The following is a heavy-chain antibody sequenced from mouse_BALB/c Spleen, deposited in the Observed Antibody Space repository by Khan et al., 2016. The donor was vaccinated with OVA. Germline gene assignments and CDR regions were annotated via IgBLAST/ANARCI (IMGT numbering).Heavy chain of an antibody. J-gene: IGHJ2*01. Sequence: VQLQESGAELAKPGASVKMSCKASGYTFTSYWMHWVKQRSGQGLEWIGYINPTSGYTDYNEKFKDKATLSADKSSSTAYMQLSSLTSEDSAVYYCARDRIDYWGQGTTLTVSS. CDR1: GYTFTSYW. CDR2: INPTSGYT. V-gene: IGHV1-7*01. CDR3: ARDRIDY.